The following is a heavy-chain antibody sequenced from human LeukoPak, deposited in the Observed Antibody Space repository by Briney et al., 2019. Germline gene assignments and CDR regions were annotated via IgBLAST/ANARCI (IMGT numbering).Heavy chain of an antibody. V-gene: IGHV4-61*09. CDR1: GGSINGGSYY. CDR2: IFTTGST. J-gene: IGHJ5*02. Sequence: SQTLSLTCSVSGGSINGGSYYWSWIRQPAGKPLEWIGHIFTTGSTSYNPSLRTRVTISEDSSKDQFSLKLSSVTAADTAVYYCARDYMVRGVIVWFDPWGQGTLVTVSS. D-gene: IGHD3-10*01. CDR3: ARDYMVRGVIVWFDP.